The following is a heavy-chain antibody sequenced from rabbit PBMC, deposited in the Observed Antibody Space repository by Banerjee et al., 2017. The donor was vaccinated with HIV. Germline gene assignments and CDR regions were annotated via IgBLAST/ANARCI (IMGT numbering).Heavy chain of an antibody. CDR3: ARDGGGGGYLDLYL. CDR1: GFSFSSSYW. V-gene: IGHV1S45*01. J-gene: IGHJ4*01. Sequence: QEQLEESGGDLVKPEGSLTLTCTASGFSFSSSYWICWVRQAPGKGLEWIACIYAGSSGSTYYASWAKGRFTISKTSSTTVTLQMTSLTAADTATYFCARDGGGGGYLDLYLWGPGTLVTVS. D-gene: IGHD1-1*01. CDR2: IYAGSSGST.